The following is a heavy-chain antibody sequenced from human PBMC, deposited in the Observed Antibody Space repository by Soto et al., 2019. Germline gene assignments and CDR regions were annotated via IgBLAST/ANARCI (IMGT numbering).Heavy chain of an antibody. CDR1: GFTFSSYS. CDR2: ISSSSSTI. J-gene: IGHJ5*02. V-gene: IGHV3-48*01. CDR3: ARVGSLNWFDP. Sequence: EVQLVESGGGLVQPGGSLRLSCAASGFTFSSYSMNWLRQAPGKGLEWVSYISSSSSTIYYADSVKGRFTISRDNAKNSLYLQMNSLRAEDTAVYYCARVGSLNWFDPWGQGTLVTVSS. D-gene: IGHD3-10*01.